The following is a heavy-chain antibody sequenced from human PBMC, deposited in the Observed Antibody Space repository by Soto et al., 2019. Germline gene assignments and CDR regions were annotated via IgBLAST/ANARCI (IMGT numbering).Heavy chain of an antibody. CDR2: ISSSSSYT. J-gene: IGHJ4*02. V-gene: IGHV3-11*06. CDR3: AREGGYCSSTSCPGY. CDR1: GFTFSDYY. D-gene: IGHD2-2*01. Sequence: GGSLRLSCAASGFTFSDYYMSWIRQAPGKGLEWVSYISSSSSYTNYADSVKGRFTISRDNAKNSLYLQMNSLRAEDTAVYYCAREGGYCSSTSCPGYWGQATLVTVSS.